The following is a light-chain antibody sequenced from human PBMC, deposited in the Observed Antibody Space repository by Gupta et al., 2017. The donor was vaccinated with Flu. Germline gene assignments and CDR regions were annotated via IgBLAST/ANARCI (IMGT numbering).Light chain of an antibody. V-gene: IGKV2-30*01. CDR1: QSLVYSDGNTY. CDR2: QVS. J-gene: IGKJ1*01. Sequence: EVVMTQSPLSLRVTLGQPASISCRSSQSLVYSDGNTYLHWFQQRPGQSPRRLIYQVSHRESGVPDRFSGSGSGTDFTLKISRVEAEDVGVYYCMQGSRWPWAFGQGTKVEIK. CDR3: MQGSRWPWA.